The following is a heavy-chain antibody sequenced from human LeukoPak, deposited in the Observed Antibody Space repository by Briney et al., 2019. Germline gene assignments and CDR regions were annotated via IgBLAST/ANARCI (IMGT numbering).Heavy chain of an antibody. CDR2: INHSGST. J-gene: IGHJ3*02. CDR1: GGSFSGYY. CDR3: ARDYGDSHAFDI. D-gene: IGHD4-17*01. V-gene: IGHV4-34*01. Sequence: SETLSLTCAVYGGSFSGYYWSWIRQPPGKGLEWIGEINHSGSTNYNPSLKSRVTISVDTSKNQFSLKLSSVTAADTAVYYCARDYGDSHAFDIWGQGTMVTVSS.